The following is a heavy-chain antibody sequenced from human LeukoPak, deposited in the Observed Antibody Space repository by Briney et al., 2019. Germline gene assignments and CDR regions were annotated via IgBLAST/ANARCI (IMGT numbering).Heavy chain of an antibody. CDR1: GFTFSSYS. D-gene: IGHD5-12*01. V-gene: IGHV3-21*01. CDR2: ISSSSSYI. CDR3: ARLPVAMRAFDY. Sequence: GGSLRLSCAASGFTFSSYSMNWVRQAPGKGLEWVSSISSSSSYIYYADSVKGRFTISRDNAKNSLYLQMNSLRAEDTAVYYCARLPVAMRAFDYWGQGTLVTVSS. J-gene: IGHJ4*02.